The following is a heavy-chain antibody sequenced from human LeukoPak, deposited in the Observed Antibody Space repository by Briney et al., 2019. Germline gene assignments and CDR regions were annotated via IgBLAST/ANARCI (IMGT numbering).Heavy chain of an antibody. V-gene: IGHV4-30-4*01. CDR2: IYYSGST. Sequence: SETLSLTCTVSGVSISSGDYYWSWIRQPPGKGLEWIGYIYYSGSTYYNPSLKSRVTISVDTSKNQFSLKLSSVTAADTAVYYCARGLVVVVAARGVEFDYWGQGTLVTVSS. D-gene: IGHD2-15*01. CDR1: GVSISSGDYY. J-gene: IGHJ4*02. CDR3: ARGLVVVVAARGVEFDY.